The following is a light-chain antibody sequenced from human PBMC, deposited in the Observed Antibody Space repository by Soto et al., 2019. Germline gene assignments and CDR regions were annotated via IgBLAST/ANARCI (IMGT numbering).Light chain of an antibody. CDR3: SSFTSRHTYV. CDR2: DVR. V-gene: IGLV2-14*01. J-gene: IGLJ1*01. Sequence: QSALTQPASVSGSPGQSITISCTGTSSDVGSYNYVSWYQQHPGKAPKLLIYDVRYRPSVVSNRFSCSKSGNTASLIIAGLQAEDEADYYCSSFTSRHTYVFGSGTKLTVL. CDR1: SSDVGSYNY.